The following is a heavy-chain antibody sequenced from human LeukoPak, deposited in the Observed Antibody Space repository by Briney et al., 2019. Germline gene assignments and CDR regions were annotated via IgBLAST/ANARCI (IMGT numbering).Heavy chain of an antibody. D-gene: IGHD2-15*01. Sequence: EASVKVSCKASGGTFSSYAISWVRQAPGQGLEWMGGIIPIFGTANYAQKFQGRVTITADESTSTAYMELSSLRPEDTAVYYCAKRGSCSGGSCYPYYLDYWGQGTLVTVSS. CDR2: IIPIFGTA. V-gene: IGHV1-69*13. CDR1: GGTFSSYA. J-gene: IGHJ4*02. CDR3: AKRGSCSGGSCYPYYLDY.